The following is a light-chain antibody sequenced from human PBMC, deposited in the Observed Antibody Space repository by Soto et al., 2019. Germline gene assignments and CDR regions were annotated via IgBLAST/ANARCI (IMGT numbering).Light chain of an antibody. CDR2: AAS. Sequence: EIVLTQSPGTLSLSPGERATLSCRASQSVSSAYLAWYQHKPGQPPTLLLYAASSRVTVIPDRFSGSGSGTDFTLTISRLASEDFPVYYCQQYGRSSTWTFGEGTKGAI. CDR1: QSVSSAY. V-gene: IGKV3-20*01. J-gene: IGKJ1*01. CDR3: QQYGRSSTWT.